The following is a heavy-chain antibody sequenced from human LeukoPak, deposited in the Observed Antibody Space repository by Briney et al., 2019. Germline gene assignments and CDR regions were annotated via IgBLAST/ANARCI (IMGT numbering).Heavy chain of an antibody. CDR2: INHSGST. CDR3: AGEPSDYYYYGMDV. D-gene: IGHD1-26*01. Sequence: SGTLSLTCAVYGGSFSGYYWSWIRQPPGKELEWIGEINHSGSTNYNPSLKSRVTISVDTSKNQFSLKLSSVTAADTAVYYCAGEPSDYYYYGMDVWGQGTTVTVSS. CDR1: GGSFSGYY. J-gene: IGHJ6*02. V-gene: IGHV4-34*01.